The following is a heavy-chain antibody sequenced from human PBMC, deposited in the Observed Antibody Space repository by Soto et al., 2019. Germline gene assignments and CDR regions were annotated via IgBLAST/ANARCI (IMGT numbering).Heavy chain of an antibody. CDR3: AKLMITFRGVLDDS. CDR2: IFPNTGAT. D-gene: IGHD3-16*01. V-gene: IGHV1-2*02. CDR1: GYSFSDFY. Sequence: AAVKVSCKASGYSFSDFYLHWVRQAPGQGLEWMGWIFPNTGATKYAQKFQGRVTMTRDTSINTAYMEVSGLTSDDTAVYYCAKLMITFRGVLDDSRGHGTLVTVSS. J-gene: IGHJ5*01.